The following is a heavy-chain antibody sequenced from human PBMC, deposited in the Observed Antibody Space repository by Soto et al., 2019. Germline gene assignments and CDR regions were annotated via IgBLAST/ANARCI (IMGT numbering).Heavy chain of an antibody. D-gene: IGHD3-16*01. CDR2: IYYSGST. V-gene: IGHV4-59*08. CDR1: GGSMSNYY. CDR3: GRRKNDYIWGSFPFDS. J-gene: IGHJ4*02. Sequence: SETLSLTCTVSGGSMSNYYWNWIRQPPGKGLEWVGYIYYSGSTDYNPSLKSRVTISVDTSKNQFSLNLSSVTAADSAVYYCGRRKNDYIWGSFPFDSWGPGTLVTVSS.